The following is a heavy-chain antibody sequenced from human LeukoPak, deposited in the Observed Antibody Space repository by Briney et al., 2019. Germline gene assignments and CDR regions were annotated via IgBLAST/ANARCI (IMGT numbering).Heavy chain of an antibody. CDR3: ARNRGLADC. CDR1: GYTFTNYD. D-gene: IGHD5-12*01. Sequence: ASVKVSCKASGYTFTNYDISWGRQATGQGLEWMGWMTPNSGNTGYAEKFQGRVTMTRDTSISTAYMELSSLTSDDTAVYYCARNRGLADCWGQGTLVTVSS. J-gene: IGHJ4*02. V-gene: IGHV1-8*01. CDR2: MTPNSGNT.